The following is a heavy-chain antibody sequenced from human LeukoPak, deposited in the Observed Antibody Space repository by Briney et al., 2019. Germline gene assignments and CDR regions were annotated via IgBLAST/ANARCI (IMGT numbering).Heavy chain of an antibody. CDR3: ARAAYYYDRSYYYMDV. V-gene: IGHV4-59*01. J-gene: IGHJ6*03. CDR1: GGSISSYY. D-gene: IGHD3-22*01. CDR2: IYYSGST. Sequence: SETLSLTCTVSGGSISSYYWSWIRQPPGKGLEWIGYIYYSGSTNYNPSLKSRVTISVDTSKNQFSLKLSSVTAADTAVYYCARAAYYYDRSYYYMDVWGKGTTVTISS.